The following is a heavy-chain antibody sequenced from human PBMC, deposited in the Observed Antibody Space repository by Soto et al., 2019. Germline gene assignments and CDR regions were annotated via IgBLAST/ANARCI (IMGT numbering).Heavy chain of an antibody. CDR3: ARHRSYNSGFFDY. J-gene: IGHJ4*02. D-gene: IGHD6-19*01. CDR1: GFTFDNYG. Sequence: GGSLRLSCAASGFTFDNYGMSWVRQAPGRGLEWVSTVSGSGGSTYYAASVKGRFTISREYSKNTMYLQMNSLRAEDTAVYFCARHRSYNSGFFDYWSQGTLVTISS. V-gene: IGHV3-23*01. CDR2: VSGSGGST.